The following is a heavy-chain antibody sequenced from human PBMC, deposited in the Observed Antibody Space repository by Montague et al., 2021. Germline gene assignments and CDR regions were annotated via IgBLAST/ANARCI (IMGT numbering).Heavy chain of an antibody. CDR2: IYYSGNS. V-gene: IGHV4-39*07. CDR3: ARVFSSWYVGWFDP. CDR1: GAFITSNIYY. J-gene: IGHJ5*02. D-gene: IGHD6-13*01. Sequence: SETLSLTCTVSGAFITSNIYYWGWTRQSPGKGLEWIGSIYYSGNSFYQPSLKSRITMAVDTSKNQFSLKLSSVTAADTAIYYCARVFSSWYVGWFDPWGQGTLVTVSS.